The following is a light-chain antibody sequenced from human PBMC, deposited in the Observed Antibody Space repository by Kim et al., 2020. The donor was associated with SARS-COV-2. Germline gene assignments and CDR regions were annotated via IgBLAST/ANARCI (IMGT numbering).Light chain of an antibody. CDR2: GAS. Sequence: SPAERSTLSCSASRSVGSSYLAWYQQKPGQAPRLLIYGASSRATGIPDRFSGSGSGTDFTLTISRLEPEDFAVYYCQQYSSSLFTFGHGTKVDIK. CDR1: RSVGSSY. V-gene: IGKV3-20*01. CDR3: QQYSSSLFT. J-gene: IGKJ3*01.